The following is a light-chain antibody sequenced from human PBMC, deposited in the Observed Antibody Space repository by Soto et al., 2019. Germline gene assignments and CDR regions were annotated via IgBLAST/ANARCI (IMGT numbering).Light chain of an antibody. J-gene: IGLJ1*01. CDR2: DVS. CDR3: SSYTSSSTYV. Sequence: QSALTQPASVSGSPGQSLTISCTGTSSDVGGYNYVSWYQQHPGKAPKLMIYDVSGRPSGVSNRFSGSKSGNTASLTISGLQAEDEADYYCSSYTSSSTYVFGTETKVTVL. CDR1: SSDVGGYNY. V-gene: IGLV2-14*01.